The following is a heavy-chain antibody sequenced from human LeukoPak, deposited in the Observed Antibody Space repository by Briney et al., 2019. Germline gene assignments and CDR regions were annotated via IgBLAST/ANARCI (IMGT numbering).Heavy chain of an antibody. J-gene: IGHJ4*02. D-gene: IGHD3-10*01. V-gene: IGHV1-3*01. Sequence: ASVKVSCKASGYTFTSYAMHWVRQAPGQRLEWMGWINAGNGNTKYSQKFQGRVTMTTDTPTSTGYMELRSLRSDDTAVYYCARDYEFGDPDFDFWGQGTLVTVSS. CDR3: ARDYEFGDPDFDF. CDR1: GYTFTSYA. CDR2: INAGNGNT.